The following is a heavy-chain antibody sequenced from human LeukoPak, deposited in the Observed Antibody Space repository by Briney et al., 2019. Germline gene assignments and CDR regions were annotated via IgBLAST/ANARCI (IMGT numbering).Heavy chain of an antibody. V-gene: IGHV4-59*01. Sequence: SETLSLTCSVSGGSISSYHWSWIRQPPGKGLEWIGYIYYSGSTNYNPSLKSRVTISVDTSKNQFSLKLSSVTAADTAVYYCARQSDSSGYYGYWGQGTLVTVSS. CDR1: GGSISSYH. J-gene: IGHJ4*02. CDR2: IYYSGST. CDR3: ARQSDSSGYYGY. D-gene: IGHD3-22*01.